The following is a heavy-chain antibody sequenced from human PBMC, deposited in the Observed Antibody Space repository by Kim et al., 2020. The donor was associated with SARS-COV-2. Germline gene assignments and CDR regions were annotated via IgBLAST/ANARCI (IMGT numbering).Heavy chain of an antibody. Sequence: GGSLRLSCAASGFTFSSYSMNWVRQAPGKGLEWVSYISSSSSTIYYADSVKGRFTISRDNAKNSLYLQMNSLRDEDTAVYYCARAGLRFLEWLLAPQPYWFDPWGQGTLVTVSS. CDR1: GFTFSSYS. CDR2: ISSSSSTI. V-gene: IGHV3-48*02. D-gene: IGHD3-3*01. CDR3: ARAGLRFLEWLLAPQPYWFDP. J-gene: IGHJ5*02.